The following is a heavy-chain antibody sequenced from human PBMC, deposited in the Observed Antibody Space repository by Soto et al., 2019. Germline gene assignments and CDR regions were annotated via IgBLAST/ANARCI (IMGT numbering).Heavy chain of an antibody. CDR2: ISSDGSNA. CDR1: GFTFSNYA. V-gene: IGHV3-30*18. CDR3: ANSTLTSVTTSLDY. Sequence: QVQLVESGGGVVQPGRSLRLSCAASGFTFSNYAMHWVRQAPGKGLEWVTIISSDGSNAYYADSVKGRFTISRDNSKNTLYLQMNSLRAEDTAVYYCANSTLTSVTTSLDYWGQGTLVPVSS. J-gene: IGHJ4*02. D-gene: IGHD4-17*01.